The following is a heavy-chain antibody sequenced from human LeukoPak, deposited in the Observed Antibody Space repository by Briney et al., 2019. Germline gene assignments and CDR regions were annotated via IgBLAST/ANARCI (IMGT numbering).Heavy chain of an antibody. V-gene: IGHV4-39*01. J-gene: IGHJ6*03. CDR1: GGSISSSSYY. Sequence: SETLSLTCTVSGGSISSSSYYWGWIRQPPGKGLEWIGSIYYSGSTYYNPSLKSRVTISVDTSKNQSSLKLSSVTAADTAVYYCARLSRIAAAGRGYMDVWGKGTTVTVSS. CDR2: IYYSGST. CDR3: ARLSRIAAAGRGYMDV. D-gene: IGHD6-13*01.